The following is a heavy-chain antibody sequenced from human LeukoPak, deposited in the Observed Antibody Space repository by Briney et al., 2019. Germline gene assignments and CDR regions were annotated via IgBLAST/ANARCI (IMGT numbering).Heavy chain of an antibody. V-gene: IGHV3-23*01. CDR2: TSSSDAGT. J-gene: IGHJ3*02. D-gene: IGHD1-26*01. CDR3: AKDLEDAGDDAFDI. CDR1: GFPLSSYA. Sequence: TGGSLRLSCAAFGFPLSSYAMSWVRQAPGKGLEWVSATSSSDAGTYHADSVKGRFTISRDNSKNTLYLQMNSLRAEDMAVYYCAKDLEDAGDDAFDIWGQGTMVTVSS.